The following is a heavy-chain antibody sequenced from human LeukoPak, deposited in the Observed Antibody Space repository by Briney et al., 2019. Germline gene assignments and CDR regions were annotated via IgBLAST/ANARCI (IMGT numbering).Heavy chain of an antibody. CDR1: GFTFSSYA. D-gene: IGHD3-10*01. Sequence: GGSLRLSCAASGFTFSSYAMSWVRQAPGKGLGWVSGISGSGGSTYYADSVKGRFTISRDNSKNTLYLQMNSLRAEDTAVYYCAQKGYGSLTYFDSWGQGTLVTVSS. CDR3: AQKGYGSLTYFDS. J-gene: IGHJ4*02. CDR2: ISGSGGST. V-gene: IGHV3-23*01.